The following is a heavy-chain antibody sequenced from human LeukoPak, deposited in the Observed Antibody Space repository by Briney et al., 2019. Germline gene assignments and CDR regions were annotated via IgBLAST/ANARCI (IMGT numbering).Heavy chain of an antibody. CDR2: IYTSGST. CDR1: GGSISSGSYY. V-gene: IGHV4-61*02. CDR3: ARARDWNRSWFDP. Sequence: SETLSLTCTVSGGSISSGSYYWSWIRQPAWKGLEWIGRIYTSGSTNYNPSLKSRVTISVDTSKNQFSLKLSSVTAADTAVYYCARARDWNRSWFDPWGQGTLVTASS. J-gene: IGHJ5*02. D-gene: IGHD1/OR15-1a*01.